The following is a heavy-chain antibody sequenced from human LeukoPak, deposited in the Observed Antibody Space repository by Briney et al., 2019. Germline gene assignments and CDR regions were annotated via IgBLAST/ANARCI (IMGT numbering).Heavy chain of an antibody. CDR1: GFAFSKYW. CDR3: ATKQWLAPPPDS. V-gene: IGHV3-74*01. Sequence: GSLRLSCAASGFAFSKYWMLWVRQAPGKGLESVSRINTDGTVTTYADSVKGRFTVSRDNADNTMFLQMNSVRDEDTAVYYCATKQWLAPPPDSRGQGTPVAVSS. CDR2: INTDGTVT. D-gene: IGHD6-19*01. J-gene: IGHJ4*02.